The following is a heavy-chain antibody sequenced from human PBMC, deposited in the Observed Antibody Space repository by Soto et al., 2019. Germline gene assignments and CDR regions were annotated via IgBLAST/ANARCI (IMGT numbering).Heavy chain of an antibody. CDR1: GGSIGSFY. J-gene: IGHJ4*02. Sequence: SETLSLTCSVSGGSIGSFYWSWIRQSPGKGLQWIGHIYYGGSTDYSPSLKSRVTISVDTSKNQFSLKLNSVTAADTAMYYCARASADTGTFHYWGQGTLVTVSS. CDR2: IYYGGST. D-gene: IGHD4-17*01. CDR3: ARASADTGTFHY. V-gene: IGHV4-59*01.